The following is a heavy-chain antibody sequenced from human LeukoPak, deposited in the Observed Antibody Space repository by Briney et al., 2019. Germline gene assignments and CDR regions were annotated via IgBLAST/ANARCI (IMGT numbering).Heavy chain of an antibody. CDR1: GFTFDDYA. J-gene: IGHJ4*02. Sequence: GRSLRLSCAASGFTFDDYAMHWVRQAPGKGLEWVSGINWNSGSIGYADSVKGRFTISRDNAKNSLYLQMNSLRTKDTALYYCAIISTSSDFFDYWGQGTLVTVSS. V-gene: IGHV3-9*01. CDR3: AIISTSSDFFDY. D-gene: IGHD2-21*02. CDR2: INWNSGSI.